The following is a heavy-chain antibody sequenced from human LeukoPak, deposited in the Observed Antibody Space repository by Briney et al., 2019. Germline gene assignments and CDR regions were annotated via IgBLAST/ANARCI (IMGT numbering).Heavy chain of an antibody. CDR3: ASTGYSYEYHFDY. CDR2: ISSSSSYI. Sequence: GGSLRLSCAASGFTFSSYSMNWVRQAPGKGLEWVSSISSSSSYIYYADSVKGRFTISRDNAKNSLYLQMNSLRAEDTAVYYCASTGYSYEYHFDYWGQGTLVTVSS. J-gene: IGHJ4*02. D-gene: IGHD5-18*01. CDR1: GFTFSSYS. V-gene: IGHV3-21*01.